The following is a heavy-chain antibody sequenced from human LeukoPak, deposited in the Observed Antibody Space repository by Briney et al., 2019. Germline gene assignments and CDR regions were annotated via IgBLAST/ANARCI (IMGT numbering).Heavy chain of an antibody. CDR2: IWYDISNK. Sequence: RSLRLSCAAPGLTFSSYGMHLVRQAPLNPLTCLLPIWYDISNKYYANSLNVRFTISRDNAKNSLYLQMNSLRAEDTALYYCAREGGSDGNWFDPWGQGTLVNVSS. V-gene: IGHV3-33*01. CDR1: GLTFSSYG. CDR3: AREGGSDGNWFDP. D-gene: IGHD1-26*01. J-gene: IGHJ5*02.